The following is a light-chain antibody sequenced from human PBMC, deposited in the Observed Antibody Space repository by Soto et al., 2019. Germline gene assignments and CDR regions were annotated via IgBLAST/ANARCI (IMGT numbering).Light chain of an antibody. CDR2: TAS. V-gene: IGKV3-15*01. Sequence: EIVMTQSPATVSVSPGERVTLSCRASQSVSRHLAWYQQKSGQSPRLLIYTASTRATGIPARFSGSGSGTEFTLTISSLQSEDFGIDYCQQYDQWATFGQGTKVE. J-gene: IGKJ1*01. CDR1: QSVSRH. CDR3: QQYDQWAT.